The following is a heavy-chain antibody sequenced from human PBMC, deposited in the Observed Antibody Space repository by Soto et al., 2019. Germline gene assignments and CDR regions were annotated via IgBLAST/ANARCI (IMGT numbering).Heavy chain of an antibody. D-gene: IGHD6-13*01. V-gene: IGHV1-2*04. CDR3: ARYRIAAAGTYYYYGMDV. J-gene: IGHJ6*02. CDR1: GYTFTIYY. CDR2: INPKSGGT. Sequence: ASVKVSCKAAGYTFTIYYMHWGRQAPGQGLEWMGLINPKSGGTIYAQKFQGWVTMTRDTSISTAYMELSRLRSDDTAVYYCARYRIAAAGTYYYYGMDVWGQGTTVTVSS.